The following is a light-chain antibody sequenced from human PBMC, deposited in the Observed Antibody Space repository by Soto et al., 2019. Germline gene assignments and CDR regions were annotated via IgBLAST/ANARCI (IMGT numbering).Light chain of an antibody. J-gene: IGKJ4*01. CDR1: QSVSGN. V-gene: IGKV3-15*01. CDR3: QQYRNWPPGLT. CDR2: GAP. Sequence: EVVMTQSPATLSVSPGERVTLSCTASQSVSGNLAWYQQKPGQAPRLLIHGAPTRATDIPARFSGSGSGTEFTLTITSLQSEDFAVYYCQQYRNWPPGLTFGGGTKVDIK.